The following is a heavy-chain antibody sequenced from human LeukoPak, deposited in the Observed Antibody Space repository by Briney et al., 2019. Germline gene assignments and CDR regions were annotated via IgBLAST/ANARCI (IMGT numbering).Heavy chain of an antibody. CDR1: GFTFSSYG. CDR2: ISYDGSNK. V-gene: IGHV3-30*03. D-gene: IGHD3-10*01. CDR3: ATYYYGSGSYYIHYYGMDV. Sequence: GGSLRLSCAASGFTFSSYGMHWVRQAPGKGLEWVAVISYDGSNKYYADSVKGRFTISRDNSKNTLYLQMNSLRAEDAAVYYCATYYYGSGSYYIHYYGMDVWGKGTTVTVSS. J-gene: IGHJ6*04.